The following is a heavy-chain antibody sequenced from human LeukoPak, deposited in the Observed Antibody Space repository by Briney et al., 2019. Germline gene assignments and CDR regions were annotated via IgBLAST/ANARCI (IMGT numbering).Heavy chain of an antibody. J-gene: IGHJ5*02. CDR2: ISAYNGNT. V-gene: IGHV1-18*04. CDR1: GYTFTRYG. Sequence: ASVKVSCKASGYTFTRYGISWVRQAPGQGLEWMGWISAYNGNTNYAQKLQGRVTMTTDTSTSTAYMELRSLRSDDTAVYYCASTRGGGIAAYWFDPWGQGTLVTVSS. D-gene: IGHD6-13*01. CDR3: ASTRGGGIAAYWFDP.